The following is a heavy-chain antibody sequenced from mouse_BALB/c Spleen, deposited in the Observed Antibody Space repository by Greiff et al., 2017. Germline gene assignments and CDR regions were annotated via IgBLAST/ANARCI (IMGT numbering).Heavy chain of an antibody. Sequence: EVKLVESGGDLVKPGGSLKLSCAASGFTFSSYAMSWVRQTPEKRLEWVASISSGGSTYYPDSVKGRFTISRDNARNILYLQMSSLRSEDTAMYYCARADYYAWGQGTSVTVSS. D-gene: IGHD1-1*01. V-gene: IGHV5-6-5*01. J-gene: IGHJ4*01. CDR3: ARADYYA. CDR2: ISSGGST. CDR1: GFTFSSYA.